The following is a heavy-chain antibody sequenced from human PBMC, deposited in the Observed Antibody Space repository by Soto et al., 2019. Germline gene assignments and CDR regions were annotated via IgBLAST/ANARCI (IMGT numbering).Heavy chain of an antibody. CDR3: ARDLDITVLENYFDP. CDR1: GFSFSSYG. Sequence: QVQLVESGGGVVQPGRSLRLSCVASGFSFSSYGMHWVRQAPGKGPEWVAVIWYDGSNKHYADSVKGRFTISRDNSMQTLFLQMNTLRVEDTDVYFCARDLDITVLENYFDPWGQGTLVTVSS. D-gene: IGHD6-19*01. J-gene: IGHJ5*02. V-gene: IGHV3-33*01. CDR2: IWYDGSNK.